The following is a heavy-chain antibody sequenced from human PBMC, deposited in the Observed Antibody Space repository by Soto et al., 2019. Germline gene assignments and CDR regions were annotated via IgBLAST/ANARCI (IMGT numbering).Heavy chain of an antibody. J-gene: IGHJ3*02. CDR3: TTEGVYYDSSGYYYALDAFDI. CDR2: IKSKTDGGTT. V-gene: IGHV3-15*01. CDR1: GFTFSNAW. Sequence: GSLRLSCAASGFTFSNAWMSWVRQAPGKGLEWVGRIKSKTDGGTTDYAAPVKGRFTISRDDSKNTLYLQMNSLKTEDTAVYYCTTEGVYYDSSGYYYALDAFDIWGQGTMVTVSS. D-gene: IGHD3-22*01.